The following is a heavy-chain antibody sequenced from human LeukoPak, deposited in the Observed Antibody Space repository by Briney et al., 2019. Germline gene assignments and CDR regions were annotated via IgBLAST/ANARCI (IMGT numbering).Heavy chain of an antibody. Sequence: GGSLRLSCAASGFTFSSYGMHWVRQAPGKGLEWVAVIWYDGSNKYYADSVKGRFTISRDNSKNTLYLQMNSLRAEDTAVYYCAREPRELGMDYWGQGTLVTVSS. D-gene: IGHD1-26*01. CDR1: GFTFSSYG. J-gene: IGHJ4*02. CDR3: AREPRELGMDY. V-gene: IGHV3-33*01. CDR2: IWYDGSNK.